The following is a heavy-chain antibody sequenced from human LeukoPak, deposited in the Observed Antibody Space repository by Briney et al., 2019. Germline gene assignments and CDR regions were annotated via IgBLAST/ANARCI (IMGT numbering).Heavy chain of an antibody. V-gene: IGHV4-34*01. CDR2: INHSGST. CDR3: ARRWFRYYFDY. CDR1: GGSFSGYY. D-gene: IGHD4-23*01. J-gene: IGHJ4*02. Sequence: KPSETLSLTCAVYGGSFSGYYWSWIRQPPGKGLEWIGEINHSGSTNYNPSLKSRVTISVDTSKNQFYLKLSSVTAADTAVYYCARRWFRYYFDYWGQGTLVTVSS.